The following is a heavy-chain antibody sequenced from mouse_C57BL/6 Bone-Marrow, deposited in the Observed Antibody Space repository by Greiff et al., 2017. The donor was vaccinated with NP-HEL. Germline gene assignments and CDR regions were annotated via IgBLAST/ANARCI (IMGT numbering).Heavy chain of an antibody. CDR1: GYTFTDYN. CDR3: ARAGYYGNSYWYFDV. V-gene: IGHV1-18*01. D-gene: IGHD2-1*01. Sequence: DVKLQESGPELVKPGASVKIPCKASGYTFTDYNMDWVKQSHGKSLEWIGDINPNNGGTIYNQKFKGKATLTVDKSSSTAYMELRSLTSEDTAVYYCARAGYYGNSYWYFDVWGTGTTVTVSS. J-gene: IGHJ1*03. CDR2: INPNNGGT.